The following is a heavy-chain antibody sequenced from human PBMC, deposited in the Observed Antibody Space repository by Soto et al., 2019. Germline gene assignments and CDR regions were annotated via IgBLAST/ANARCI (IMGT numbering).Heavy chain of an antibody. V-gene: IGHV3-7*05. CDR2: IKGDGSDK. J-gene: IGHJ4*02. D-gene: IGHD2-15*01. CDR3: VRYGSGEKSNPRFEH. CDR1: GFIFSNYW. Sequence: EVQLVESGGGLVQPGGSLKLSCAASGFIFSNYWMTWVRQTPGRGLEWVADIKGDGSDKFYVDSVKGRFTVSRDNAKNSMYLQMNSLRVEDAAMYYCVRYGSGEKSNPRFEHWGQGALVTVSS.